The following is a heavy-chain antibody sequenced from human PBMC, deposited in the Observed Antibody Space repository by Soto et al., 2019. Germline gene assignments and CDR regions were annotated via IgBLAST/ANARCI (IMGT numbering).Heavy chain of an antibody. CDR3: AKGSRDGYSNDY. Sequence: GGSLRLSCAASGFTFSSYAMSWVRQAPGKGLEWVSAISGSGGSTYYADSVRGRFTISRDNSKNTLYLQMNSLRAEDTAVYYCAKGSRDGYSNDYWGQGTLVTVSS. CDR2: ISGSGGST. CDR1: GFTFSSYA. D-gene: IGHD5-18*01. V-gene: IGHV3-23*01. J-gene: IGHJ4*02.